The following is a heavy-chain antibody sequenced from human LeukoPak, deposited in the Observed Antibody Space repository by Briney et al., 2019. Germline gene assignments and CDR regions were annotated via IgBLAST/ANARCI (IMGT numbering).Heavy chain of an antibody. Sequence: ASVKVSCKASGGTFSSYAISWVRQAPGQGLEWMGGIIPIFGTANYAQKFQGRVTITTDESTSTAYMELNSLRSEDTAVYYCARRHSSSWSPFDYWGQGTLVTVSS. V-gene: IGHV1-69*05. D-gene: IGHD6-13*01. CDR2: IIPIFGTA. CDR1: GGTFSSYA. J-gene: IGHJ4*02. CDR3: ARRHSSSWSPFDY.